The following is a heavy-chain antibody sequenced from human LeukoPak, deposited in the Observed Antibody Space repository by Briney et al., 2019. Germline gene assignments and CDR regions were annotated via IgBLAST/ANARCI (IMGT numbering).Heavy chain of an antibody. CDR2: ISAYNGNT. CDR3: ARDWRHCSGGSCYPAAPYYFDY. Sequence: ASVKVSCKASGYTFTSYGISWVRQAPGQGLEWMGWISAYNGNTNYAQKLQGRVTMTTDTSTSTAYMELRSLRSDDTAVYYCARDWRHCSGGSCYPAAPYYFDYWGQGTLVTVSS. J-gene: IGHJ4*02. V-gene: IGHV1-18*01. D-gene: IGHD2-15*01. CDR1: GYTFTSYG.